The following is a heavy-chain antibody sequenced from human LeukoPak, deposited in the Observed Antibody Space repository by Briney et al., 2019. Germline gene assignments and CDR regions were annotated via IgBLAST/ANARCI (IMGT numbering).Heavy chain of an antibody. CDR2: IKSISDGATT. CDR1: RFTSSSAW. J-gene: IGHJ4*02. D-gene: IGHD5-18*01. V-gene: IGHV3-15*01. Sequence: GGSLRLSCAASRFTSSSAWMSWVRQAPGKGRGWVGRIKSISDGATTDYAAPVKGRFTISRDNLKNRLYLQMNSLKTQDTAVYYCTTLRIQLSTDFWGQGTLVTASS. CDR3: TTLRIQLSTDF.